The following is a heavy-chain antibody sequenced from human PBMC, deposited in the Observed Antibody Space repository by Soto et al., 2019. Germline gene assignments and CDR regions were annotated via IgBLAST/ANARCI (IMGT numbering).Heavy chain of an antibody. CDR1: GFSLSTSGVG. Sequence: QITLKESGPTLVKPTQTLTLTCTFSGFSLSTSGVGVGWIRQPPGKALEWLALIYWDDDKRYSPSLKSRLTITKDTSKNQVVLTMTNMDPVDTATYYCAHSRYSSSGTRNWFDPWGQGTLVTVSS. CDR3: AHSRYSSSGTRNWFDP. V-gene: IGHV2-5*02. D-gene: IGHD6-6*01. CDR2: IYWDDDK. J-gene: IGHJ5*02.